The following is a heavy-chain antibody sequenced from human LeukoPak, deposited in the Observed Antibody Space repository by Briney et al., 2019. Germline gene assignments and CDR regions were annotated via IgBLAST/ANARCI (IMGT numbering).Heavy chain of an antibody. J-gene: IGHJ5*02. CDR3: ARARAPYDA. D-gene: IGHD5-12*01. V-gene: IGHV4-34*01. CDR2: INHSGST. CDR1: GGSFSGYY. Sequence: SETLSLTCAVYGGSFSGYYWSWIRQPPGKGLEWIGEINHSGSTNYNPSLKSRVTISVDTSKNQFSLKLSSVTAADTAVYYCARARAPYDAWGQGTLVTVPS.